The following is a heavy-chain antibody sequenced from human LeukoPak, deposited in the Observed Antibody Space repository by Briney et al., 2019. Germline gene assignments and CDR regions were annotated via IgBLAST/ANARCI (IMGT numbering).Heavy chain of an antibody. Sequence: SVTLSLTCTVSGDSFTSSRYFWGWIRQPPGKGLEWIGSFYYSGSAYHNPSLKSRVTISLDTSKNHFSLKLTSVTAADTAVYYCAKVAYYYVNDAFDIWGQGTMVTVSS. J-gene: IGHJ3*02. V-gene: IGHV4-39*07. CDR3: AKVAYYYVNDAFDI. CDR2: FYYSGSA. D-gene: IGHD3-10*02. CDR1: GDSFTSSRYF.